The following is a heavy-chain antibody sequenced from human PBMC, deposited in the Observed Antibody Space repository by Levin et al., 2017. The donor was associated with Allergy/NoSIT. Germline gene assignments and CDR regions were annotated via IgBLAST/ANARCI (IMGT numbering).Heavy chain of an antibody. J-gene: IGHJ4*02. Sequence: SETLSLTCTVSGYSISSGDYYWTWIRQHPGKGLEWVGYIYYSGITYYNPSLRSRVTMSIDTSKNQFFLELTSVTAADTAVYYCVRDRPSGMITFGGVAIWGQGTLVTVSS. V-gene: IGHV4-31*03. CDR3: VRDRPSGMITFGGVAI. CDR1: GYSISSGDYY. D-gene: IGHD3-16*01. CDR2: IYYSGIT.